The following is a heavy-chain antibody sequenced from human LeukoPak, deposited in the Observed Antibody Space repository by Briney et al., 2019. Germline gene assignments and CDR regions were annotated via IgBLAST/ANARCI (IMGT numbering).Heavy chain of an antibody. CDR3: ARVEYSYGPPYYYFYYMDV. CDR2: VYSGGNT. CDR1: GFSVSNNY. J-gene: IGHJ6*03. Sequence: GGSLRHSCAASGFSVSNNYMTWVRQAPGKGLEWVSVVYSGGNTYYADFVKGRFTISRDNSKNTLYLQMNSLTVEDTAVYYCARVEYSYGPPYYYFYYMDVWGKGTTVTVSS. D-gene: IGHD5-18*01. V-gene: IGHV3-53*01.